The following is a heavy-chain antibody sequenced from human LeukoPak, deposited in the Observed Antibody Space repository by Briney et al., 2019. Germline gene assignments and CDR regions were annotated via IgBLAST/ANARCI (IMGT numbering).Heavy chain of an antibody. D-gene: IGHD5-18*01. Sequence: PGGSLRLSCAASGFTFSSYAMSWVRQAPGKGLEWVANIKQDGSEKYYVDSVKGRFTISRDNAKNSLYLQMNSLRAEDTAVYYCARRGYSYGWDYWGQGTLVTVSS. CDR3: ARRGYSYGWDY. V-gene: IGHV3-7*01. CDR1: GFTFSSYA. CDR2: IKQDGSEK. J-gene: IGHJ4*02.